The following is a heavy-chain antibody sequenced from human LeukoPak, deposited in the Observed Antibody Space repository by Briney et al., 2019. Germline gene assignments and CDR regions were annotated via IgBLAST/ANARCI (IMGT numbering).Heavy chain of an antibody. D-gene: IGHD3-22*01. Sequence: GGSLRLSCAASGFTFSSYAMSWVRQAPGKGLEWVSAISGSGGSTYYADSVKGRFTISRDNSKNTLYLQMNSLRGEDTAVYYCAKVYYDSSGYYLLYYYYMDVWGKGTTVTVSS. J-gene: IGHJ6*03. V-gene: IGHV3-23*01. CDR3: AKVYYDSSGYYLLYYYYMDV. CDR1: GFTFSSYA. CDR2: ISGSGGST.